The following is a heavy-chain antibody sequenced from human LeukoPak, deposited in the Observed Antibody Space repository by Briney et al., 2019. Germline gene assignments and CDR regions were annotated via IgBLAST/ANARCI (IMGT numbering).Heavy chain of an antibody. CDR3: ARDERYDSSGYPFDY. V-gene: IGHV1-2*02. Sequence: RASVKVSCKASGYTFTGYYMHWVRQAPGQGLEWMGWINPNSGGTNYAQKFQGRVTMTRDTSIITAYMELSRLSSDDTAVYYCARDERYDSSGYPFDYWGQGTLVTVSS. CDR2: INPNSGGT. J-gene: IGHJ4*02. D-gene: IGHD3-22*01. CDR1: GYTFTGYY.